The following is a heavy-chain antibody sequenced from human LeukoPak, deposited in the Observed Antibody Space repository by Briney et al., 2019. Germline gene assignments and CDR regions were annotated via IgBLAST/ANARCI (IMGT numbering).Heavy chain of an antibody. J-gene: IGHJ4*02. D-gene: IGHD2-2*01. CDR3: AREALGYCSSTSCSNFDY. CDR2: IYYSGST. V-gene: IGHV4-30-4*01. CDR1: GGSISSGDYY. Sequence: SETLSLTCTVSGGSISSGDYYWSWIRQPPGKGLEWIGYIYYSGSTYYNPSLKSRVTISVDTSKNQFSLKLSSVTAADTAVYYCAREALGYCSSTSCSNFDYRGQETLVTVSS.